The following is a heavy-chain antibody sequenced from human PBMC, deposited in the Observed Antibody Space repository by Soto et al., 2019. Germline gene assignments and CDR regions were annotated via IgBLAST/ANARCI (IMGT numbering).Heavy chain of an antibody. CDR3: ARDVAAADY. CDR2: INAGNGNT. V-gene: IGHV1-3*05. J-gene: IGHJ4*02. D-gene: IGHD6-13*01. Sequence: QVQLVQSGAEEKKPGASVKVSCKASGYTFTSYAMHWVRQAPGQRLEWVGWINAGNGNTKHSQKLQGRVTITRDTSASTAYMELSSLRSEDTAVYYCARDVAAADYWGQGTLVTVSS. CDR1: GYTFTSYA.